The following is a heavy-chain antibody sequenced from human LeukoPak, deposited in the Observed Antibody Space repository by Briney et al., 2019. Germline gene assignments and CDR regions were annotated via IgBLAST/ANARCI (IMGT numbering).Heavy chain of an antibody. D-gene: IGHD6-6*01. CDR3: AYISYFEYSSSHRLEGDAFDI. CDR1: GFTFSDYY. V-gene: IGHV3-11*04. CDR2: ISSSGSTI. Sequence: GGSLRLSCAASGFTFSDYYMSWIRQAPGKGLEWVSYISSSGSTIYYADSVKGRFTISRDNAKNSLYLQMNSLRAEDTAVYCCAYISYFEYSSSHRLEGDAFDIWGQGTMVTVSS. J-gene: IGHJ3*02.